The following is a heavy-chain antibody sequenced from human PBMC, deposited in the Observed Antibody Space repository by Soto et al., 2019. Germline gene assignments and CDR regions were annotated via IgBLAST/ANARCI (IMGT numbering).Heavy chain of an antibody. V-gene: IGHV3-23*01. CDR2: ISNGGGGT. Sequence: EVQLLESGGGLVQPGESLRLSCAASGFTFSSYAMSWVRQAPGKGLEWVSGISNGGGGTFYADFVKGRFTISRDNSKNTLYLQMNSLRAGDTAVYYCAKGGNTSPWGQGTLVTVSS. CDR1: GFTFSSYA. CDR3: AKGGNTSP. D-gene: IGHD2-2*01. J-gene: IGHJ5*02.